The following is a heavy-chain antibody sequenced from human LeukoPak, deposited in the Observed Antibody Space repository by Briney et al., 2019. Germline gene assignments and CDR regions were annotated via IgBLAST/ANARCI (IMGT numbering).Heavy chain of an antibody. J-gene: IGHJ4*02. D-gene: IGHD6-13*01. CDR3: ARDPGISAAGTVGYFDY. V-gene: IGHV3-30*03. CDR2: ISYDGSNK. CDR1: GFTFSSYG. Sequence: GRSLRLSCAASGFTFSSYGMHWVRQAPGKGLEWVAVISYDGSNKYYADSVKGRFTISRDNAENSLYLQMNSLRAEDTAVYYCARDPGISAAGTVGYFDYWGQGTLVTVSS.